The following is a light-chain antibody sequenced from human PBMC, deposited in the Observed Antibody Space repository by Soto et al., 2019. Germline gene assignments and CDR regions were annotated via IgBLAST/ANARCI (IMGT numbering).Light chain of an antibody. CDR2: GAS. CDR1: QSVSSNY. CDR3: QQYGNSPRP. V-gene: IGKV3-20*01. Sequence: ESVLTQSPGTLSLSPGERATLSCRASQSVSSNYLAWYQQRPGQAPRLLIYGASSRATGIPDRFSGSGSGTDFTLTISRLEHEDFAVYYCQQYGNSPRPFGHGTKVEIK. J-gene: IGKJ1*01.